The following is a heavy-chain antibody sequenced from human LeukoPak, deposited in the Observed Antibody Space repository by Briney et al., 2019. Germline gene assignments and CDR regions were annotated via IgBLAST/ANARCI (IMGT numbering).Heavy chain of an antibody. J-gene: IGHJ6*02. CDR1: GFSFSIYS. CDR2: IKQDGSEK. V-gene: IGHV3-7*01. CDR3: ARVHYYYGMDV. Sequence: GGSLRLSCAASGFSFSIYSLNWVRQAPGKGLEWVANIKQDGSEKYYVDSVKGRFTISRDNAKNSLYLQMNSLRAEDTAVYYCARVHYYYGMDVWGQGTTVTVSS.